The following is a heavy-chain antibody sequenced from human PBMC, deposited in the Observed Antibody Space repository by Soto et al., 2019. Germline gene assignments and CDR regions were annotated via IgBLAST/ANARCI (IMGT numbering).Heavy chain of an antibody. CDR2: IYYSGST. J-gene: IGHJ4*02. V-gene: IGHV4-39*01. CDR1: GGSISSSSYC. Sequence: PSETLSLTCTVSGGSISSSSYCWGWIRQPPGKGLEWIGSIYYSGSTYYNPSLKSRVTISVDTSKNQFSLKLSSVTAADTAVYYCARHDLYSSGWSDFDYWGQGTLVTVSS. CDR3: ARHDLYSSGWSDFDY. D-gene: IGHD6-19*01.